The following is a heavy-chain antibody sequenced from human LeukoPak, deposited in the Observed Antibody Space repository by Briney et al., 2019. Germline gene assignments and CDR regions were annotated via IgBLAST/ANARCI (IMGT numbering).Heavy chain of an antibody. Sequence: GGSLRLSCAASGFTFSSYEMSWVRQAPGKGLEWVLGISNSGGDTQYADSVKGRFTISRDNSKNTLYLQMNSLRAEDTAIYYCAKARGYRFVEHYCDYWGQGTLVTVSS. CDR3: AKARGYRFVEHYCDY. CDR2: ISNSGGDT. CDR1: GFTFSSYE. V-gene: IGHV3-23*01. D-gene: IGHD5-18*01. J-gene: IGHJ4*02.